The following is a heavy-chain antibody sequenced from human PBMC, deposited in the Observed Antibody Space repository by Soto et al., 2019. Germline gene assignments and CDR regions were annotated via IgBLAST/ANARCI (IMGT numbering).Heavy chain of an antibody. Sequence: EVQLVESGGGLVQPGGSLRLSCAASGFTFSSYSMNWVRQAPGTGLEWVSYISSRSSTMYYPDSVKGGFTISRHNAKNAGYLQMSRVRDEDRAVYYCARDAGYSYGAFDNWGQGALVTGS. CDR2: ISSRSSTM. V-gene: IGHV3-48*02. CDR3: ARDAGYSYGAFDN. CDR1: GFTFSSYS. D-gene: IGHD5-18*01. J-gene: IGHJ4*02.